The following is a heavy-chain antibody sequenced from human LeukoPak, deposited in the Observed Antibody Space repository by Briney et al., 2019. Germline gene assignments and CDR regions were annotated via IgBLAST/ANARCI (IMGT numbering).Heavy chain of an antibody. D-gene: IGHD2-8*01. CDR3: ARLRLGYDIGAYYAEAFDL. V-gene: IGHV5-51*01. CDR1: GSCFTSYW. Sequence: GAALKISCKGAGSCFTSYWIGWGRPMPGKGVEWRGIIYPGGYDTRYSASFQGQVTISADNSIATAYLQWSSLKASDTAMYYCARLRLGYDIGAYYAEAFDLWGQGTMVTVSS. CDR2: IYPGGYDT. J-gene: IGHJ3*01.